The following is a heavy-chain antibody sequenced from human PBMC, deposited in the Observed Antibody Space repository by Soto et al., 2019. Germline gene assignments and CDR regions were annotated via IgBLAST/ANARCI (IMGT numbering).Heavy chain of an antibody. J-gene: IGHJ5*02. CDR1: GYTFTSYD. CDR2: MNPNSGNT. V-gene: IGHV1-8*01. Sequence: ASVKVSCTASGYTFTSYDINWVRQATGQGLEWMGWMNPNSGNTGYAQKFQGRVTMTRNTSISTAYMELSSLRSEDTAVYYCARVALTYDYIWGSYRKNWFDPWGQGTLVTVSS. D-gene: IGHD3-16*02. CDR3: ARVALTYDYIWGSYRKNWFDP.